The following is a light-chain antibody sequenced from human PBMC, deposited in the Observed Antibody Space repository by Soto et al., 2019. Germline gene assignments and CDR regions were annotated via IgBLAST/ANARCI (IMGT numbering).Light chain of an antibody. V-gene: IGKV3D-20*01. CDR2: DAS. J-gene: IGKJ1*01. Sequence: EIVLTQSPATLSLSPGERATLSCGASQTISNSYLAWYQQKPGLAPRLLIYDASIRATGIPDRFSGSGSGTDFTLTISRLEPEDFAVYYCQQYGSSRTFGQGTKVEIK. CDR1: QTISNSY. CDR3: QQYGSSRT.